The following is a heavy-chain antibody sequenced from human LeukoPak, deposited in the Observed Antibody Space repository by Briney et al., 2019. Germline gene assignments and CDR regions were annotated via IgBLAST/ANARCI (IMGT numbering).Heavy chain of an antibody. D-gene: IGHD3-9*01. CDR3: ARVPFDWLTHAYYYYGMDV. J-gene: IGHJ6*02. V-gene: IGHV3-21*01. Sequence: KSGGSLRLSCAASGFTFSSYSMNWVRQAPGKGLEWVSSISSSSSYIYYADSVKGRFTISRDNAKNSLYLQMNSLRAEDTAVYYCARVPFDWLTHAYYYYGMDVWGQGTTVTVSS. CDR2: ISSSSSYI. CDR1: GFTFSSYS.